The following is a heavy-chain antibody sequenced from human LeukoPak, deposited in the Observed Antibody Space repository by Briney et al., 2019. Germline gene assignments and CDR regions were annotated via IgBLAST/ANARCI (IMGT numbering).Heavy chain of an antibody. CDR3: ARAYYDFWSGYPLRDYGMDV. Sequence: PSETLSLTCTVSGGSISSYYWSWIRQPPGKGLEWIGYIYYSGSTKYNAYLKSRVPISVDTSKNQFSLKPSSVTAADTAVYYCARAYYDFWSGYPLRDYGMDVWGQGTTVTVSS. V-gene: IGHV4-59*01. CDR1: GGSISSYY. CDR2: IYYSGST. D-gene: IGHD3-3*01. J-gene: IGHJ6*02.